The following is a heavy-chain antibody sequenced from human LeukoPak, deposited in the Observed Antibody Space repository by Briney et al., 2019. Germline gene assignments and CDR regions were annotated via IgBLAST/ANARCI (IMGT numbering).Heavy chain of an antibody. Sequence: PSETLSLTCTVSGGSISSSSYYWGWIRQPPGKGREWIVSIYYSGSTYYNPSLKSRVTISVDTSKNQFSLKLSSVTAADTAVYYCARHGDYGSGSYYPGGPFDYWGQGTLVTVSS. CDR3: ARHGDYGSGSYYPGGPFDY. CDR1: GGSISSSSYY. V-gene: IGHV4-39*01. J-gene: IGHJ4*02. CDR2: IYYSGST. D-gene: IGHD3-10*01.